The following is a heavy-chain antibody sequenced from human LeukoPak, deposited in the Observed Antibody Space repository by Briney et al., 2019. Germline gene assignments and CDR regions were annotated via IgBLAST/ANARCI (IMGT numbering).Heavy chain of an antibody. CDR1: GGSISSYY. Sequence: SETLSLTCTVSGGSISSYYWSWIRQPPGKGLEWIGYIYYSGSTNYNPSLKSRVTISVDTSKNQFSLKLSSVTAADTAVYYCASSSIGVFGTDYWGQGTLVTVSS. J-gene: IGHJ4*02. V-gene: IGHV4-59*01. D-gene: IGHD3-16*01. CDR2: IYYSGST. CDR3: ASSSIGVFGTDY.